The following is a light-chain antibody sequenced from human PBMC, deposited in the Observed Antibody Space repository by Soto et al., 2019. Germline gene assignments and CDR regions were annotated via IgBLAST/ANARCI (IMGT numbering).Light chain of an antibody. CDR1: QSVTGTN. CDR2: DAV. CDR3: QQYGSTPQT. J-gene: IGKJ1*01. Sequence: FTQSPCTLSLKTGEGATLSCRASQSVTGTNLAWYQQRAGQAPRLLIYDAVRRATGIPDRFSGSGSGTDFTLTISRLEPEDFAVYYCQQYGSTPQTFGQGTKVDI. V-gene: IGKV3-20*01.